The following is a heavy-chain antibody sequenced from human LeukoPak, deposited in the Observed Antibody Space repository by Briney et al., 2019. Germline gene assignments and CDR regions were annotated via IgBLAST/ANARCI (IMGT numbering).Heavy chain of an antibody. CDR2: ISGDGSTT. CDR3: ARAQSGSFDY. Sequence: GGSLRLSCAASGFTLSSYWMHWVRQAPGKGLVWVSRISGDGSTTSYADSAKGRFTISRDNAKNTLYLQMNSQRAEDTAVYYCARAQSGSFDYWGRGTLVTVSS. J-gene: IGHJ4*02. D-gene: IGHD1-26*01. CDR1: GFTLSSYW. V-gene: IGHV3-74*01.